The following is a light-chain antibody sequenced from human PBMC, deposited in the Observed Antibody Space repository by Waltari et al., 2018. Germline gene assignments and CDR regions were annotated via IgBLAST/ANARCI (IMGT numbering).Light chain of an antibody. J-gene: IGLJ3*02. CDR3: CLCAPSYTWV. Sequence: SALTQPASVSGSPGQSITISCTGTTSDVGYYGLVSWYQQHPGKAPKVWICEGSERPSGTSNRFSGSKSDNTASLTISGLQAEDEADYYCCLCAPSYTWVFGGGTKVTVL. CDR1: TSDVGYYGL. V-gene: IGLV2-23*01. CDR2: EGS.